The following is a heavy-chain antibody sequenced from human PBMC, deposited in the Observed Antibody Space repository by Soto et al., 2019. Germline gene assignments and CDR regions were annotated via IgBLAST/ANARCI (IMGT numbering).Heavy chain of an antibody. CDR2: ISGSDQST. D-gene: IGHD5-12*01. CDR1: GFPFSTYD. CDR3: VKGGWLDE. Sequence: EVQLLESGGGLVQPGGSLRLSCAASGFPFSTYDMSWVRQAPGKGLEWVSVISGSDQSTYYADSLNGRFTISRDNSKNTLYLQMDSLRVEDTAVYDCVKGGWLDEWGQGTLVTVSS. V-gene: IGHV3-23*01. J-gene: IGHJ4*02.